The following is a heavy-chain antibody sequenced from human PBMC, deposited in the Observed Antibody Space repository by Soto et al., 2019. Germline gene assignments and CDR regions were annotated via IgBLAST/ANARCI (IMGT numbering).Heavy chain of an antibody. CDR1: GDKFSTYD. Sequence: QVQLVQSGAEVRKPGSSVRVACKASGDKFSTYDINWGRQVPGQGLEWLGGILTIFGAAMYAQKFQGRGTITADESATTAYMELSSLSLDDTAVYYCARDTGISFDYWGQGTPVTVSS. V-gene: IGHV1-69*01. CDR2: ILTIFGAA. J-gene: IGHJ4*02. CDR3: ARDTGISFDY.